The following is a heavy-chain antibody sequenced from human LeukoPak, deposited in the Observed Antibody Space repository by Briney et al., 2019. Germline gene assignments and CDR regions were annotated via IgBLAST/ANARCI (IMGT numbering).Heavy chain of an antibody. CDR3: ARGGYGSGRPGWESAFDI. D-gene: IGHD3-10*01. V-gene: IGHV3-23*01. J-gene: IGHJ3*02. Sequence: RGGSLRLSCAASGFTFSTAFLHWVRPAPRRGLEWGSAFETGFTTYCPDSRKVRFTISRDNSNNTLYLQMNSLRAEDTAGYYCARGGYGSGRPGWESAFDIWGQGTMVTVSS. CDR1: GFTFSTAF. CDR2: FETGFTT.